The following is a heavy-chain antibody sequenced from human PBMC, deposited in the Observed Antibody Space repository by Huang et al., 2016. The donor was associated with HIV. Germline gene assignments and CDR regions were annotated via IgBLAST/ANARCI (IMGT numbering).Heavy chain of an antibody. CDR1: GYNFKTYA. CDR2: VSGFNSYT. V-gene: IGHV1-18*04. Sequence: QIQLLQSGAEVRKPGASVTISCKTSGYNFKTYAVTWVRQTPGQGLEWMGWVSGFNSYTAYSQRLQGRVTMTTDPSTNTVYMELRSLKFDDTAVYYCARRVGSGWYGEIDYWGQGTLVTVSS. D-gene: IGHD6-19*01. CDR3: ARRVGSGWYGEIDY. J-gene: IGHJ4*02.